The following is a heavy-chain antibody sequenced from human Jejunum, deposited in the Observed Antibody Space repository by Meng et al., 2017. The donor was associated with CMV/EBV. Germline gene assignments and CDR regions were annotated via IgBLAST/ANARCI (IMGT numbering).Heavy chain of an antibody. Sequence: FNFNMYTLNWVRQAPGKGLEWVSSISGSSRSDYIYYADSVKGRFTISRDNTRNSLYLQMSTLRVEDTAVYYCARDYGSGTTGIFDYWGQGTLVTVSS. CDR3: ARDYGSGTTGIFDY. CDR2: ISGSSRSDYI. J-gene: IGHJ4*02. V-gene: IGHV3-21*01. D-gene: IGHD3-10*01. CDR1: FNFNMYT.